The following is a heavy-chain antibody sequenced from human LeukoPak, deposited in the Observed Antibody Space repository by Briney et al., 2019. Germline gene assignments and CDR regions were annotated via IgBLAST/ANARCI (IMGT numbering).Heavy chain of an antibody. J-gene: IGHJ6*03. CDR3: ARRKDFWSGYYNYYYYYMDV. Sequence: GGSLRLSCAASGFTFSSYWMSWVRQAPGKGLEWVANIKQDGSEKYYVDSVKGRFTISRDNAKNSLYLQMNSLRAEDTAVYYCARRKDFWSGYYNYYYYYMDVWGKGTTVTVSS. D-gene: IGHD3-3*01. CDR2: IKQDGSEK. V-gene: IGHV3-7*01. CDR1: GFTFSSYW.